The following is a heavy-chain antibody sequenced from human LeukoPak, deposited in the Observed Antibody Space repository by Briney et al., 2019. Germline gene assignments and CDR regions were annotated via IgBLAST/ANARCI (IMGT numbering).Heavy chain of an antibody. D-gene: IGHD3-22*01. J-gene: IGHJ5*02. CDR3: ARHRNYYDSTRCFDP. V-gene: IGHV4-39*01. Sequence: SETLSLTCTVSGGSISSSSYYWGWIRQPPGKGLEWIGSIYYSGSTYYNPSLKSRVTISVDTSKNQFSLKLSSVTAADTAVYYCARHRNYYDSTRCFDPWGQGTLVTVSS. CDR1: GGSISSSSYY. CDR2: IYYSGST.